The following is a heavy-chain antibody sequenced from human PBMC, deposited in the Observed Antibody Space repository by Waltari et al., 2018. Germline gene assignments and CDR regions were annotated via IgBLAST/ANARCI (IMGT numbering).Heavy chain of an antibody. V-gene: IGHV1-46*01. Sequence: QVQLVQSGAEVKKPGASVKVSCKASGYTFTSYYMHWVRQAPGQGLEWMVITNPSGGSTSYAQKFQGRVTMTRDTSTSTVYMELSSLRSEDTAVYYCARGTPTVRRGLGMDVWGQGTTVTVSS. CDR3: ARGTPTVRRGLGMDV. J-gene: IGHJ6*02. CDR2: TNPSGGST. CDR1: GYTFTSYY. D-gene: IGHD4-17*01.